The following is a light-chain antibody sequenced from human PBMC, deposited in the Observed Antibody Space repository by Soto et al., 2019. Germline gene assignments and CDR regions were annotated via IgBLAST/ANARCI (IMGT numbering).Light chain of an antibody. Sequence: IQMTQSPSSVSASVGDRVTTTCRASQGVSSYLAWYQQKPGKAPKLLIYAASSLQSGVPSRFSGSGFGTDFTLTIDSLQPEDFATYYCQQANSFPITFGQGTRLEIK. CDR2: AAS. CDR3: QQANSFPIT. V-gene: IGKV1-12*01. CDR1: QGVSSY. J-gene: IGKJ5*01.